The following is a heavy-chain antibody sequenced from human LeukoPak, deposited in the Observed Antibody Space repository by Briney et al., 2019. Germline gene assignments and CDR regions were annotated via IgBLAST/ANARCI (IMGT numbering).Heavy chain of an antibody. CDR3: ARQTGVGLFILP. J-gene: IGHJ4*02. CDR2: IYYTGNT. V-gene: IGHV4-39*01. D-gene: IGHD3-3*01. CDR1: GDSISTSYSY. Sequence: PSETLSLICTVSGDSISTSYSYWGWIRRPPGRGLEWVGSIYYTGNTYSNSSLKSRVSMFVDTSKNQFSLILTSVTAADTAVYYCARQTGVGLFILPGAQGTLVTVSS.